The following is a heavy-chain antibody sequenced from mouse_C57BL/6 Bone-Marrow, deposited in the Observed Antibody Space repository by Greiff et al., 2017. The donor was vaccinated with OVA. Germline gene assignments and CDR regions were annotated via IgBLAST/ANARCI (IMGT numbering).Heavy chain of an antibody. V-gene: IGHV8-8*01. CDR1: GFSLSTFGMG. Sequence: QVTLKESGPGILQPSQTLSLTCSFSGFSLSTFGMGVGWIRQPSGKGLEWLAHIWWDDDKYYNPALKSRLTISKDTSKNQVFLTIANLDTAYTATYYCARIVGIYYYGSILYFDYWGQGTTLTVSS. CDR2: IWWDDDK. J-gene: IGHJ2*01. CDR3: ARIVGIYYYGSILYFDY. D-gene: IGHD1-1*01.